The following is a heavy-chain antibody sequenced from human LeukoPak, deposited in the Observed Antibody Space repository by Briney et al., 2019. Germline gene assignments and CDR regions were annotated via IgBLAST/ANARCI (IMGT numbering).Heavy chain of an antibody. CDR2: IYPGDSDT. D-gene: IGHD1-26*01. CDR3: AIYSDPYYFDH. J-gene: IGHJ4*02. Sequence: GESLKISCKGSGCSFTSSWIGWVRQMPGKGLEWMGIIYPGDSDTRYSPSFQGQVTISADKSISTAYLQWSSLKASDTAMYYRAIYSDPYYFDHWGQGTLVTVSS. CDR1: GCSFTSSW. V-gene: IGHV5-51*01.